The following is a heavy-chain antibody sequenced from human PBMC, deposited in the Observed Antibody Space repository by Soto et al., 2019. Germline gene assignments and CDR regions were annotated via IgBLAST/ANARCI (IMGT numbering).Heavy chain of an antibody. CDR2: VNPDGSDT. D-gene: IGHD6-13*01. Sequence: EVQLVESGGGVVQPGGSLRLSCAASGFTFSSYWMHWVRQAPGKGLVWVSRVNPDGSDTSYADSVKGRFTISRDNAKNTLYLQMNSLTAEDTAVYYCARVAVGSYYFDYWGQGTLLTVSS. J-gene: IGHJ4*02. CDR3: ARVAVGSYYFDY. V-gene: IGHV3-74*01. CDR1: GFTFSSYW.